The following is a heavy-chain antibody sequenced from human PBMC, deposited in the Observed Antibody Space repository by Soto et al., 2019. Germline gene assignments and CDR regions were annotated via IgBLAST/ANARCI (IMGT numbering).Heavy chain of an antibody. CDR3: ARDLWVEPELYYYGMDV. V-gene: IGHV4-30-4*01. CDR1: GDSISSADYY. D-gene: IGHD1-1*01. Sequence: SETLSLTCTVSGDSISSADYYWSWIRQTPGKGLEWIGYIFYSGTTYYNPSLKSRLTISVDTSKNHFSLRLTSVTAADTAVYYCARDLWVEPELYYYGMDVWGQGTTVTVSS. J-gene: IGHJ6*02. CDR2: IFYSGTT.